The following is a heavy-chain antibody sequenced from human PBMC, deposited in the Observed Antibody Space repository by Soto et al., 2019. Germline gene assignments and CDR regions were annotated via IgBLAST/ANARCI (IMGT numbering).Heavy chain of an antibody. CDR1: GFSFSSFA. Sequence: EVQLLESGGGFIHPGGSLRLSCAASGFSFSSFAMNWVRQAPGKGLEWVSIISGSADSTFYADSVKGRFTIARDNSKSTLYLQMNSLRAEDTAAYYCAKTRGAMIYAISVYGMDVWGQGTTVTVSS. D-gene: IGHD2-8*01. CDR2: ISGSADST. CDR3: AKTRGAMIYAISVYGMDV. V-gene: IGHV3-23*01. J-gene: IGHJ6*02.